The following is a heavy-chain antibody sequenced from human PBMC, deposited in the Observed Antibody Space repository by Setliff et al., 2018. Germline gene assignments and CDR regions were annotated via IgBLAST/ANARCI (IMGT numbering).Heavy chain of an antibody. CDR1: GSTLTELS. CDR3: ATVDIVATITGGYYFDY. D-gene: IGHD5-12*01. J-gene: IGHJ4*02. CDR2: FDPEDGET. Sequence: ASVKVSCKVSGSTLTELSMHWVRQAPGKGLEWMGGFDPEDGETIYAQKFQGRVTMTEDTSTDTAYMELSSLRSEDTAVYYCATVDIVATITGGYYFDYWGQGTLVTVSS. V-gene: IGHV1-24*01.